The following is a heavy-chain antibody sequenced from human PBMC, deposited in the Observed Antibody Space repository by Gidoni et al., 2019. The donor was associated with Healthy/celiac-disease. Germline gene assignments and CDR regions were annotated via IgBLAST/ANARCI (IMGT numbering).Heavy chain of an antibody. CDR1: GFTFSSYS. CDR3: ARDAYGDYGVRPFDY. J-gene: IGHJ4*02. Sequence: EVQLVESGGGLVKPGGSLRLSCAASGFTFSSYSMNWVRQAPGKGLEWVSSISSSSSYIYYADSVKGRFTISRDNAKNSLYLQMNSLRAEDTAVYYCARDAYGDYGVRPFDYWGQGTLVTVSS. CDR2: ISSSSSYI. V-gene: IGHV3-21*01. D-gene: IGHD4-17*01.